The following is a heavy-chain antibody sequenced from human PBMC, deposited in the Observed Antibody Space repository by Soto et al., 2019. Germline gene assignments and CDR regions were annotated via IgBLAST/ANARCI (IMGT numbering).Heavy chain of an antibody. Sequence: PGGSLRLSCSASGFTFSSYAMHWVRQAPGKGLECVSAISGSGGSTYYADSVKGRFTISRDNSKNTLYLQMNSLRAEDTAVYYCAKDLIRWLQGHHFDYWGQGTLVTVSS. D-gene: IGHD5-12*01. CDR1: GFTFSSYA. CDR2: ISGSGGST. CDR3: AKDLIRWLQGHHFDY. J-gene: IGHJ4*02. V-gene: IGHV3-23*01.